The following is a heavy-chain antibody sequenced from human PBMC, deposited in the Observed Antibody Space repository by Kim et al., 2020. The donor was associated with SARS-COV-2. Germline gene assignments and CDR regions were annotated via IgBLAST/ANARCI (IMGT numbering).Heavy chain of an antibody. Sequence: DGSETKYVNSVKGRVTLSRDSAKNSLYLQMNSLRASDKAVYYCVRWVGYWGQGSLVTVSS. CDR3: VRWVGY. CDR2: DGSET. J-gene: IGHJ4*02. V-gene: IGHV3-7*03. D-gene: IGHD1-26*01.